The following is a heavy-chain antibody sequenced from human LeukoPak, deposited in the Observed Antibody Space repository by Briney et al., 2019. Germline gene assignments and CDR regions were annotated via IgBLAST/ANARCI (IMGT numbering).Heavy chain of an antibody. CDR1: GYTFTGYY. Sequence: ASVKVSCKASGYTFTGYYMHWVRQAPGQGLEWMGWINPNSGGTNYAQKFQGRVTMTRDTSISTAYMELSRLRSDDTAVYYCARGLIKYCSGGSCYSGLLNFDYWGQGTLVTVSS. CDR2: INPNSGGT. CDR3: ARGLIKYCSGGSCYSGLLNFDY. V-gene: IGHV1-2*02. D-gene: IGHD2-15*01. J-gene: IGHJ4*02.